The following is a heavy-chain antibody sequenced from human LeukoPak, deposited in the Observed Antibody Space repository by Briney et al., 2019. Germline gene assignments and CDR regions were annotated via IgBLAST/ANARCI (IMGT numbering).Heavy chain of an antibody. J-gene: IGHJ4*02. CDR2: IYYSGST. D-gene: IGHD4-23*01. Sequence: SETLSLTCTVSGGSISSSSYYWGWIRQPPGKGLEWIGSIYYSGSTYYNPSLKSRVTISIDTSKNQFSLKLSSVTAADTAVYYCARDYGGNSLDYWGQGTLVTVSS. CDR3: ARDYGGNSLDY. CDR1: GGSISSSSYY. V-gene: IGHV4-39*07.